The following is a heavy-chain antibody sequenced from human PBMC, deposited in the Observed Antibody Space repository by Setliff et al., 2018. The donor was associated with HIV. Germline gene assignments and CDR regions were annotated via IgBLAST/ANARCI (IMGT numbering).Heavy chain of an antibody. CDR1: GGSISSYY. J-gene: IGHJ4*02. V-gene: IGHV4-4*09. CDR2: ICTSGST. Sequence: SETLSLTCTVSGGSISSYYWSWIRQPPGKGLEWIGCICTSGSTNYNPSLKSRVTMSVDTSKNQFSLKLYSVTAADTAVYYCARAYFGSGIYYWGQGTLVTVSS. CDR3: ARAYFGSGIYY. D-gene: IGHD3-10*01.